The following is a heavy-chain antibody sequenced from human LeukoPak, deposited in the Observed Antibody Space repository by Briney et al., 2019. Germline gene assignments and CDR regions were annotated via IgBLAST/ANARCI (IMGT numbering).Heavy chain of an antibody. CDR1: GYSFTSFW. J-gene: IGHJ4*02. D-gene: IGHD4-17*01. CDR3: ARRAPQYDYGDYGFDY. Sequence: LGESLKISCKGSGYSFTSFWIGWVRQMPGKGLEWMGIIYPGDSDTRYSPSFQGQVTISADKSISTAYLQWSSLKASDTAMYYCARRAPQYDYGDYGFDYWGQGTLVTVSS. V-gene: IGHV5-51*01. CDR2: IYPGDSDT.